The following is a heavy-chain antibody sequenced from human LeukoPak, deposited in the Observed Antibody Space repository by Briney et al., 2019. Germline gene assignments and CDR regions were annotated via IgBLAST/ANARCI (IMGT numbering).Heavy chain of an antibody. Sequence: SGTLSLTCAVYGGSFSGYYWSWIRQPPGKGLEWIGEINHSGSTNYNPSLKSRVTISVDTSKNQFSLKLSSVTAADTAVYYCLLQMTYGELSDPDFRGQGTLVTVSS. J-gene: IGHJ4*02. D-gene: IGHD3-16*02. V-gene: IGHV4-34*01. CDR3: LLQMTYGELSDPDF. CDR1: GGSFSGYY. CDR2: INHSGST.